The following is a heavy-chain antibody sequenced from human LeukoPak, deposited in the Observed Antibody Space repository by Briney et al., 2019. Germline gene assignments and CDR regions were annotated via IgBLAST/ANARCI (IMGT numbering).Heavy chain of an antibody. CDR1: GFTLSSYW. Sequence: GGPLRPSCAASGFTLSSYWISWVRQAQGKGLEWVDNIKQEGGEKYYVDSVKVRFTISRDNAKNSLYLQMNSLRPEDTAVYYCAGRGDGNLYYFDHWGQGTLVTASS. CDR2: IKQEGGEK. CDR3: AGRGDGNLYYFDH. V-gene: IGHV3-7*04. D-gene: IGHD5-24*01. J-gene: IGHJ4*02.